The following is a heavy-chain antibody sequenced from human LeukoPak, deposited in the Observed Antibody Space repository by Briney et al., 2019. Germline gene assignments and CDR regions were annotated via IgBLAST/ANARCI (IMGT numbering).Heavy chain of an antibody. CDR3: ARDRYYYGSGRPTFDY. V-gene: IGHV3-21*01. D-gene: IGHD3-10*01. J-gene: IGHJ4*02. CDR2: ISSSSSYI. Sequence: GGSLRLSCAASGFTFSSYSMNWVRQASGKGLEWVSSISSSSSYIYYADSVKGRFTISRDNAKNSLYLQMNSLRAEDTAVYYCARDRYYYGSGRPTFDYWGQGTLVTVSS. CDR1: GFTFSSYS.